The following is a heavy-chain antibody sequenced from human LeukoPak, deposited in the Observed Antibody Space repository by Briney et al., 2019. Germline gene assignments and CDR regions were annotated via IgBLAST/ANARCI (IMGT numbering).Heavy chain of an antibody. CDR3: AKDLGPYCGGDCYFNY. V-gene: IGHV3-30*18. Sequence: GGSLRLSCAASGFIFNNYGMHWVRQAPGKGLEWVAVISYDGSNKNYADSVKGRFTISRDSSKNTVYLQMNSLRVEDTAVYYCAKDLGPYCGGDCYFNYWGQGTLVTVSS. CDR2: ISYDGSNK. CDR1: GFIFNNYG. D-gene: IGHD2-21*02. J-gene: IGHJ4*02.